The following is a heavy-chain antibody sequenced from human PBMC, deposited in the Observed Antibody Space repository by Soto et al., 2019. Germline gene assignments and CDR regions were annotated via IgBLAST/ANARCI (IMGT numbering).Heavy chain of an antibody. CDR1: GGSISSGGYY. V-gene: IGHV4-31*01. CDR3: ARSSTSANDFDY. CDR2: IYYSGST. D-gene: IGHD2-2*01. J-gene: IGHJ4*02. Sequence: QVQLQESGPGLVKPSQTLSLTCTVSGGSISSGGYYWSWIRQHPGKGLEWIGYIYYSGSTYYNPSLNSPVTISVDTSKNQFSLKLSSVTAADTAVYYCARSSTSANDFDYWGQGTLVTVSS.